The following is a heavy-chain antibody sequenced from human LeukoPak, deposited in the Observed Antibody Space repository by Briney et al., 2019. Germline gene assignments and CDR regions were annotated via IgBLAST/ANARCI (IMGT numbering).Heavy chain of an antibody. Sequence: ASVKVSCKASGYTFTGYGISWVRQAPGQGLEWMGWISAYNGNTNYAQKLQGRVTMTTDTSTSTAYMELRSLRSDDTAVYYCARDFRFLGWSSDAFDIWGQGTMVTVSS. J-gene: IGHJ3*02. V-gene: IGHV1-18*01. CDR1: GYTFTGYG. CDR2: ISAYNGNT. CDR3: ARDFRFLGWSSDAFDI. D-gene: IGHD3-3*01.